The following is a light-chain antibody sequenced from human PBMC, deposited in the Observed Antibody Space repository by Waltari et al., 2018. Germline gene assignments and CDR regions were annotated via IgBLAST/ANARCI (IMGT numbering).Light chain of an antibody. V-gene: IGKV3-20*01. Sequence: IVLTQSQGTLSLSPGERATLSCRASQSVSSSYLAWYQQQPGQAPRLLIYGASSMATGIPDRFSGSGSGTDFTLTISRLEPEDFAVYYCQQYGSSPTFGQGTKVEIK. CDR3: QQYGSSPT. J-gene: IGKJ1*01. CDR1: QSVSSSY. CDR2: GAS.